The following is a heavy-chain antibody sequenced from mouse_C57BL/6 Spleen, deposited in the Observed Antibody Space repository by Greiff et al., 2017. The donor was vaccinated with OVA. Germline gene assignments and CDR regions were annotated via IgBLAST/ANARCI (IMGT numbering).Heavy chain of an antibody. Sequence: EVQVVESGGGLVQPGGSLKLSCAASGFTFSDYYMYWVRQTPEKRLEWVAYISNGGGSTYYPDTVKGRFTISRDNAKNTLYLQMSRLKSEDTAMYYCARHYYFYYAMDYWGQGTSVTVSS. D-gene: IGHD1-1*01. CDR1: GFTFSDYY. CDR2: ISNGGGST. J-gene: IGHJ4*01. CDR3: ARHYYFYYAMDY. V-gene: IGHV5-12*01.